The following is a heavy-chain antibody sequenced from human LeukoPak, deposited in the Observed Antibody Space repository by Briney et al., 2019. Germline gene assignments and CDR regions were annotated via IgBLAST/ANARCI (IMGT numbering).Heavy chain of an antibody. CDR3: ARAALYDFWSGYPTAGYYYGMDV. CDR1: VGTFTIYA. Sequence: ASVTVSFTASVGTFTIYAISWVRHAPGQGHEWVGRIIPILGIANYSQQFQGRVTIIAEESTSTAYMELSNLRSEHTAVYYCARAALYDFWSGYPTAGYYYGMDVWGQGTTVTVSS. D-gene: IGHD3-3*01. V-gene: IGHV1-69*04. CDR2: IIPILGIA. J-gene: IGHJ6*02.